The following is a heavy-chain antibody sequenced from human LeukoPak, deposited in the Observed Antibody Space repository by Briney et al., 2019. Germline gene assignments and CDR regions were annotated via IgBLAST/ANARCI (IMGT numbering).Heavy chain of an antibody. D-gene: IGHD4-11*01. V-gene: IGHV3-30*02. CDR3: AKDTTNYSNYLDWFDP. CDR1: GFTFSSYG. CDR2: IRYDGSNK. J-gene: IGHJ5*02. Sequence: AGGSLRLSCAASGFTFSSYGMHWVRQAPGKGLEWVAFIRYDGSNKYYADSVKGRFTISRDNSKNTLYLQMNSLRAEDTAVYYCAKDTTNYSNYLDWFDPWGQGTLVTVSS.